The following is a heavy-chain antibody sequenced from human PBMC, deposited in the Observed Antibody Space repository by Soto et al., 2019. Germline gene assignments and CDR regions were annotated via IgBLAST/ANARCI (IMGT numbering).Heavy chain of an antibody. CDR2: IYYSGST. D-gene: IGHD3-22*01. Sequence: PSETLSLTCTVSGGSISSGGYYWSWIRQHPGKGLEWIGYIYYSGSTYYNPSLKSRVTISVDTSKNQFSLKLSSVTAADTAVYYCARVLQDYDSSGYYYRPEYWGQGTLVTVSS. CDR3: ARVLQDYDSSGYYYRPEY. V-gene: IGHV4-31*03. CDR1: GGSISSGGYY. J-gene: IGHJ4*02.